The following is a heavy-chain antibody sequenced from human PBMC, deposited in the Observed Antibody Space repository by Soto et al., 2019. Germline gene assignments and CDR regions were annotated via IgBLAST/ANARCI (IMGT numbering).Heavy chain of an antibody. D-gene: IGHD3-16*02. Sequence: QVQLVQSGAEVKKPGASVKVSCKASGYTFTGYYMHWVRQAPGQGLEWMGWINPNSGGTNYAQKFQGRVTMTRDTSISTAYMELSRLRSDDTAVYYCARDVMITFGGVIVTSGGPFDYWGQGTLVTVSS. CDR3: ARDVMITFGGVIVTSGGPFDY. J-gene: IGHJ4*02. CDR1: GYTFTGYY. V-gene: IGHV1-2*02. CDR2: INPNSGGT.